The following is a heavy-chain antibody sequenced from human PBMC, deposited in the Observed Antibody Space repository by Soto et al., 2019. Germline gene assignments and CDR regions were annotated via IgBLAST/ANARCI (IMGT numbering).Heavy chain of an antibody. CDR2: IFSNNEK. Sequence: QVTVKESGPVLVKPTETLTLTCTVSGFSLSNAGLGVSWIRPPPGKALEWLPHIFSNNEKSYSPSLKSRLTTSKDTSKSQVVLTRTNRDPVDTSTYYCAWAYSTSWYWFDPWGQGTLVTVSS. J-gene: IGHJ5*02. CDR3: AWAYSTSWYWFDP. D-gene: IGHD6-13*01. V-gene: IGHV2-26*01. CDR1: GFSLSNAGLG.